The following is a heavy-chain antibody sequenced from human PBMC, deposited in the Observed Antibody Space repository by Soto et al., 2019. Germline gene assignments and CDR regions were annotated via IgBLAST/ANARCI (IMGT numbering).Heavy chain of an antibody. V-gene: IGHV4-34*01. CDR1: GGSFSGYY. J-gene: IGHJ4*02. CDR2: INHSGST. CDR3: ARQSYYYDSSGYYPFDY. D-gene: IGHD3-22*01. Sequence: QVQLQRWGAGLLKPSETLSLTCAVYGGSFSGYYWSWIRQPPGKGLEWIGEINHSGSTNYNPSLKSRVTISVDTSKNQFSLKLSSVTAADTAVYYCARQSYYYDSSGYYPFDYWGQGTLVTVSS.